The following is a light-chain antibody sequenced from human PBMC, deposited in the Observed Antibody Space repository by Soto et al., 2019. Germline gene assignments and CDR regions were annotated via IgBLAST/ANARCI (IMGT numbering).Light chain of an antibody. CDR2: EVS. CDR1: STDVGGYNY. J-gene: IGLJ1*01. V-gene: IGLV2-14*01. CDR3: SSYTSSSTLV. Sequence: SVLTQPASVSGSPGQSLTISCTGTSTDVGGYNYVSWYQQHPGKAPKLMISEVSNRPSGVSNRFSGSKSGNTASLTISGLQAEDEADYYCSSYTSSSTLVFGTGTKLTVL.